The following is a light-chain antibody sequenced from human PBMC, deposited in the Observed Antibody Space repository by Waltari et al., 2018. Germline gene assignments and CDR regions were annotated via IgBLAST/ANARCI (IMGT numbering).Light chain of an antibody. Sequence: SYELTQPPSVSVSPGQTARITCSGDALPKKFAYWYQQKSGQAPVLVISEESGRPSGIPGRFTGSSSGTMATLTINGAQVEDEADYYCYSTDISGNHRVFGGGTKLTVL. J-gene: IGLJ3*02. CDR1: ALPKKF. CDR3: YSTDISGNHRV. CDR2: EES. V-gene: IGLV3-10*01.